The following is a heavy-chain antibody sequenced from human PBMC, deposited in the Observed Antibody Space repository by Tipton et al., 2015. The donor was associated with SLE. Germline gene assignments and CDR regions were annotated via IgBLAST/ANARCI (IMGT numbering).Heavy chain of an antibody. Sequence: TLSLTCTVSGGSVSSYYWSWIRQPPGKGLEWIGYIYYSGSTNYNPSLKSRVTISVDTSKNQFSLKLSSVTAADTAVYYCAIRGAAARAFDIWGQGTMVTVSS. CDR3: AIRGAAARAFDI. V-gene: IGHV4-59*02. D-gene: IGHD6-13*01. CDR1: GGSVSSYY. CDR2: IYYSGST. J-gene: IGHJ3*02.